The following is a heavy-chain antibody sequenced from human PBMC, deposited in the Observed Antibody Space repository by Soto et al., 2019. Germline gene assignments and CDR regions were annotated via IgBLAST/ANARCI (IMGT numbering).Heavy chain of an antibody. CDR1: GGSISSSSYY. V-gene: IGHV4-39*01. CDR3: ARLRSSSWYLEYNWFDP. J-gene: IGHJ5*02. Sequence: QLLESGPGLVKPSETLSLTCTVSGGSISSSSYYWGWIRQPPGKGLEWIGSIYYSGSTYYNPSLKSRVTISVDTSKNQFSLKLSSVTAADTAVYYCARLRSSSWYLEYNWFDPWGQGTLVTVSS. D-gene: IGHD6-13*01. CDR2: IYYSGST.